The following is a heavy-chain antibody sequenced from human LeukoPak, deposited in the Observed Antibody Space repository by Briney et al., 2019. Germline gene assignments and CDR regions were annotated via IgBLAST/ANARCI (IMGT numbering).Heavy chain of an antibody. CDR1: GFTFSSYS. CDR3: ATYSSLNRREFQF. Sequence: PGESLRLSCAASGFTFSSYSMNWVRQAPGKGLEWVSSISLSGSYIYYADSVKGRFTMSRDNAKNSLYLQMNSLRAEDTAVYYCATYSSLNRREFQFWGQGTLLTVSS. D-gene: IGHD3-22*01. J-gene: IGHJ1*01. CDR2: ISLSGSYI. V-gene: IGHV3-21*01.